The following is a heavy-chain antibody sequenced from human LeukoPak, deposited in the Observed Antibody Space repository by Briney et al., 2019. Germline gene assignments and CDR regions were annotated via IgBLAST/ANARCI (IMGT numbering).Heavy chain of an antibody. Sequence: PSETLSLTCTVSGDSISSYYWSWIRQPAGKGLEWIGRIYTSGSTNYNPSLKSRVTMSVDTSKNQFSLKLSSVTAADTAVYYCARDSPRYCSGGSCYSYMSAFDIWGQGTMVTVSS. CDR1: GDSISSYY. V-gene: IGHV4-4*07. J-gene: IGHJ3*02. CDR3: ARDSPRYCSGGSCYSYMSAFDI. D-gene: IGHD2-15*01. CDR2: IYTSGST.